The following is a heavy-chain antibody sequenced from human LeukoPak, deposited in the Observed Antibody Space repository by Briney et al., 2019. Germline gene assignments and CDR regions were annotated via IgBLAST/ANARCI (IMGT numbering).Heavy chain of an antibody. D-gene: IGHD4-17*01. CDR2: VHYSGTT. CDR1: DGSNTNYD. V-gene: IGHV4-59*01. J-gene: IGHJ4*02. Sequence: SETLSLTCTVSDGSNTNYDWSWVRQPPGKGLEFIGHVHYSGTTNYNPSLRSRVTISIDTSKQHFFLKLKSVTAADTAVYYCARGYGDFRVEGRYFHSWGQGTLVTVSS. CDR3: ARGYGDFRVEGRYFHS.